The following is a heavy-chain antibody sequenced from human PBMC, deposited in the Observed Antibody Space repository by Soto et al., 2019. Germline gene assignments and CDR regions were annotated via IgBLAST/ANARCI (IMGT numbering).Heavy chain of an antibody. D-gene: IGHD3-3*01. CDR1: GGSVSSGSYY. Sequence: SETLSLTCTVSGGSVSSGSYYWSWIRQPPGKGLEWIGYIYYSGSTNYNPSLKSRVTISVDTSKNQFSLKLSSVTAADTAVYYCASSGGNDFWSGYYYDWFDPWGQGTLVTVSS. CDR2: IYYSGST. J-gene: IGHJ5*02. CDR3: ASSGGNDFWSGYYYDWFDP. V-gene: IGHV4-61*01.